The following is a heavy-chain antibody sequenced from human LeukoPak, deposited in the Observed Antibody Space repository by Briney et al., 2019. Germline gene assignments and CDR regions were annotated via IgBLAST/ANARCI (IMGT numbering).Heavy chain of an antibody. V-gene: IGHV3-48*02. CDR3: APTSHRYDFPYY. CDR1: GFTFSKAW. J-gene: IGHJ4*02. CDR2: ISSSGSTI. D-gene: IGHD1-14*01. Sequence: GGSLRLSCAASGFTFSKAWMTWVRQVPGKGLEWVSYISSSGSTIYSADSVKGRFTISRDNAKNSLYLQMNSLRDEDTAVYYCAPTSHRYDFPYYWGQGTLVTVSS.